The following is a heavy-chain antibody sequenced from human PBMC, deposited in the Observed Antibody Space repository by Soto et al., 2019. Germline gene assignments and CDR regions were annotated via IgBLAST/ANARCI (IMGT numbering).Heavy chain of an antibody. D-gene: IGHD2-15*01. CDR1: GYTFTGYY. CDR3: ARDLAGYCSGGSCYEG. Sequence: ASVKVSCKASGYTFTGYYMHWVRQAPGQGLEWMGWINPNSGGTNYAQKFQGRVTMTRDTSISTAYMELSRLRSDDTAVYYCARDLAGYCSGGSCYEGWGQGTLVTVSS. CDR2: INPNSGGT. J-gene: IGHJ4*02. V-gene: IGHV1-2*02.